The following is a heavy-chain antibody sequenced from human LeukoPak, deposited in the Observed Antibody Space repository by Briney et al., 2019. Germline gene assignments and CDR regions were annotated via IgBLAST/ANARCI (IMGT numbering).Heavy chain of an antibody. Sequence: GRSLRLSCAASGFTFDDYAMHWVRQAPGKGLEWVSGISWNSGYLGYEDSVKGRFTISRDNAKNSLYLQMNSLRAEDTALYFCAKDMTYDSSGPPDYWGQGTLVTVSS. CDR2: ISWNSGYL. J-gene: IGHJ4*02. CDR3: AKDMTYDSSGPPDY. CDR1: GFTFDDYA. D-gene: IGHD3-22*01. V-gene: IGHV3-9*01.